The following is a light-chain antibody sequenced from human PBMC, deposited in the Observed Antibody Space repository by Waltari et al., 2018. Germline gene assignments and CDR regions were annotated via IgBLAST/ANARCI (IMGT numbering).Light chain of an antibody. V-gene: IGLV2-23*02. CDR3: CSYAGSSTFDWV. CDR2: EVS. Sequence: QSALTQPASVSGSPGQSITISCTGTNRYVGSYDRVSWYQQHPGKAPKVMISEVSKRPSGVSNRFSGSKSGNTASLTISGLQAEDEADYYCCSYAGSSTFDWVFGGGTKLTVL. J-gene: IGLJ3*02. CDR1: NRYVGSYDR.